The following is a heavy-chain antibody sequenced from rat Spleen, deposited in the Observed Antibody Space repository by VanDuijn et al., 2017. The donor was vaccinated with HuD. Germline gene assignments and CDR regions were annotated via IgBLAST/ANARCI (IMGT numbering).Heavy chain of an antibody. CDR3: ARRHYGYTDYFDY. J-gene: IGHJ2*01. CDR2: ITTGGANT. Sequence: EVQLVESDGGLVQPGRSLKLSCAASGFTFSNYYMVWVRQAPTKGLEWVASITTGGANTFYRDSVKGRFTISRDNAKSTLSLQMDSLRSEDTATYYCARRHYGYTDYFDYWGQGVMVTVSS. V-gene: IGHV5-25*01. CDR1: GFTFSNYY. D-gene: IGHD1-9*01.